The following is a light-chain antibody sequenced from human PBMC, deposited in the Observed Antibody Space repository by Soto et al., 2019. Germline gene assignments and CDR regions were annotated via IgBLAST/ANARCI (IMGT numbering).Light chain of an antibody. Sequence: DIQRTQSASSLSASVGDSVTITCRASQSTSNYLNWYQQKPGKAPKLLIYAASSLQSGVPSRLSGSGSGTDFTLTISRLQPEDFATYYCQQSYSTPTFGQGTRLE. J-gene: IGKJ5*01. CDR2: AAS. V-gene: IGKV1-39*01. CDR1: QSTSNY. CDR3: QQSYSTPT.